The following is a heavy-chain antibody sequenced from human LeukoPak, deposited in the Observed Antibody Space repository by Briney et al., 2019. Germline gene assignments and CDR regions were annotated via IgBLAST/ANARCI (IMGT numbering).Heavy chain of an antibody. CDR1: GGSISSYY. J-gene: IGHJ5*02. D-gene: IGHD3-22*01. CDR2: IYYSGST. V-gene: IGHV4-59*01. CDR3: AWTYYYDSSGYDNWFDP. Sequence: PSETLSLTCTVSGGSISSYYWSWIRQPPGKGLEWIGYIYYSGSTNYNPSLKSRVTISVDTSKNQFSLKLSSVTAADTAVYYCAWTYYYDSSGYDNWFDPWGQGTLVTVSS.